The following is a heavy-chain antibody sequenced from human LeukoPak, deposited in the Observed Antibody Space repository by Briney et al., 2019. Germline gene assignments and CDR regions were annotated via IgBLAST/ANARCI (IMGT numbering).Heavy chain of an antibody. V-gene: IGHV3-23*01. J-gene: IGHJ4*02. CDR3: AKKGRYYDSSGYYSLDY. CDR2: ISGSGGST. Sequence: GGSLRLSCAASGFTFSSYAVSWVRQAPGKGLEWVSAISGSGGSTYYADSVKGRFTISRDNSKNTLYLQMNSPRAEDTAVYYCAKKGRYYDSSGYYSLDYWGQGTLVTVSS. D-gene: IGHD3-22*01. CDR1: GFTFSSYA.